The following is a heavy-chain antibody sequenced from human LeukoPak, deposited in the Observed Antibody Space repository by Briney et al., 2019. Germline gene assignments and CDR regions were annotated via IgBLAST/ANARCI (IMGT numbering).Heavy chain of an antibody. V-gene: IGHV3-66*01. CDR2: IYRGGTT. J-gene: IGHJ3*02. Sequence: GGSLRLSCAASGFTFSSYGMSWVRQAPGKGLEWVSVIYRGGTTYYADSVKGRFTISRDNSKNTLYLQMNSLRVEDTAVYYCASDLPDDSDAFDIWGQGTMVTVSS. CDR3: ASDLPDDSDAFDI. D-gene: IGHD3-22*01. CDR1: GFTFSSYG.